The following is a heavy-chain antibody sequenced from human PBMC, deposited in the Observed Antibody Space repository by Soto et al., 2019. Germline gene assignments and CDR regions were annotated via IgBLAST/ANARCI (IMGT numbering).Heavy chain of an antibody. D-gene: IGHD1-1*01. V-gene: IGHV1-18*01. Sequence: QVQLVQSGAEVKKPGASVKVSCKASGYTFSTYGFSWVRQAPGQGLEWMGWIGADNGDTNYAQNFQGRAIMTTDTSTPTSYMELRSLTSDDAAVYFCAGDWKGAEGFDPWGQGTLVTVSS. CDR2: IGADNGDT. CDR3: AGDWKGAEGFDP. CDR1: GYTFSTYG. J-gene: IGHJ5*02.